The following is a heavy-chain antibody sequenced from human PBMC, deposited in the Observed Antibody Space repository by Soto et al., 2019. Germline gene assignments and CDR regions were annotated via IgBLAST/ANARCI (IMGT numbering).Heavy chain of an antibody. Sequence: GTLRLSCAAPGLSFSSYAMSWVRQAPGKGLEWVSAISGSGGSTYYADSVKGRFTISRDNSKNTLYLQMNSLRAEEKAVYYCAKGLKNTIFGVVIRDYYYYYGMDVWGQGTTVTVSS. J-gene: IGHJ6*02. V-gene: IGHV3-23*01. CDR3: AKGLKNTIFGVVIRDYYYYYGMDV. D-gene: IGHD3-3*01. CDR2: ISGSGGST. CDR1: GLSFSSYA.